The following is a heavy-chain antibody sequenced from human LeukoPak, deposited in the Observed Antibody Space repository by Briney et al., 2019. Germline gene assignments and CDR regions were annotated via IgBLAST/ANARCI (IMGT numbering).Heavy chain of an antibody. Sequence: SGTLSLTCAVSGGSISSSNWWSWVRQPPGKGLEWIGEIYHSGSTNYNPSLKSRVTISVDKSKNQFSLKLSSVTAADTAVYYCARGTYLAGYCSSTSCYPWYAFDIWGQGTMVTVSS. CDR1: GGSISSSNW. V-gene: IGHV4-4*02. CDR2: IYHSGST. CDR3: ARGTYLAGYCSSTSCYPWYAFDI. D-gene: IGHD2-2*01. J-gene: IGHJ3*02.